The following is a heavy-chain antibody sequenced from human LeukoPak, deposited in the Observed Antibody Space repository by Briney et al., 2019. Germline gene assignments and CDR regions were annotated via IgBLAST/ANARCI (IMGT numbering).Heavy chain of an antibody. J-gene: IGHJ4*02. CDR2: INLDGSTT. V-gene: IGHV3-74*01. CDR3: TTENYDFWSGYSQFDY. D-gene: IGHD3-3*01. Sequence: GGSLRLSCAASGLTLSSYWMHWVRQAPGKGLVWVSRINLDGSTTTYADSVKGRFTISRDNAKNTLYLQMNSLKTEDAAVYYCTTENYDFWSGYSQFDYWGQGTLVTVSS. CDR1: GLTLSSYW.